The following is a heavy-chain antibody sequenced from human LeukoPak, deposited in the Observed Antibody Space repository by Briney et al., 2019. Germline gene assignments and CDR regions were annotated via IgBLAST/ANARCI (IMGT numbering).Heavy chain of an antibody. D-gene: IGHD7-27*01. CDR3: ATRKLGNDY. Sequence: SETLSLTCTVSGGSVSNYYWSWIRQSPGKGLEWIGYIYYTETSCNPSLKSRVSISADTSKNQFSLKLYSVTAADTAVYYCATRKLGNDYWGQGTLVTVSS. CDR1: GGSVSNYY. J-gene: IGHJ4*02. CDR2: IYYTET. V-gene: IGHV4-59*02.